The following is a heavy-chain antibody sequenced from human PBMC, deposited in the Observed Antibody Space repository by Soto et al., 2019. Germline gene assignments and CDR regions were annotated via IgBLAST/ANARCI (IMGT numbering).Heavy chain of an antibody. D-gene: IGHD2-15*01. CDR3: AREVAGPIDY. V-gene: IGHV4-31*02. CDR2: IYYSGST. Sequence: DLEWIGYIYYSGSTYYNPSLKSRVTISVDTSKNQFSLKLSSVTAADTAVYYCAREVAGPIDYWGQGTLVTVSS. J-gene: IGHJ4*02.